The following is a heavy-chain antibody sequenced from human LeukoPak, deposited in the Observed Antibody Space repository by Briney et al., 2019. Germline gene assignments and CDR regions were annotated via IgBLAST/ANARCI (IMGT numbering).Heavy chain of an antibody. Sequence: SETLSLTCTVSGGSISSSSYYWGWIRQPPGKGLEWIGSIYYSGSTYYNPSLKSRVTISVDTSNNEFSLNLNSVTAADTAVYYCARRPQYYYGSGSYPNAFDIWGQGTMVTVSS. CDR2: IYYSGST. D-gene: IGHD3-10*01. CDR3: ARRPQYYYGSGSYPNAFDI. J-gene: IGHJ3*02. CDR1: GGSISSSSYY. V-gene: IGHV4-39*07.